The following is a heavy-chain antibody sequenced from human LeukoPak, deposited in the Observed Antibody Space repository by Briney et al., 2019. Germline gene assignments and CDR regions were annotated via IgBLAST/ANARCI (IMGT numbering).Heavy chain of an antibody. Sequence: PSETLSLTCTVSGGSISSYYWSWIRQPPGKGLEWIGYIYYSGSTNYNPSLKSRVTISVDTSKNQFSLKLSSVTAADTAVDYCAREVGQVVVAAPGAWFDPWGQGTLVPVSS. CDR2: IYYSGST. CDR1: GGSISSYY. CDR3: AREVGQVVVAAPGAWFDP. V-gene: IGHV4-59*01. D-gene: IGHD2-15*01. J-gene: IGHJ5*02.